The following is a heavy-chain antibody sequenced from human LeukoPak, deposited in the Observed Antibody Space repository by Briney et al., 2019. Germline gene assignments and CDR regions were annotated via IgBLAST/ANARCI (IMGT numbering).Heavy chain of an antibody. CDR1: GGSISSSIYY. J-gene: IGHJ4*02. CDR3: ARRTSYSSGWDYYFDY. CDR2: IYYSGST. V-gene: IGHV4-39*01. Sequence: TSETLSLTCTVSGGSISSSIYYWGWIRQPPGKGLEWIGSIYYSGSTYYNPSLKSRVTISVDTSKNQFSLKLSSVTAADTAVYYCARRTSYSSGWDYYFDYWGQGTLVTVSS. D-gene: IGHD6-19*01.